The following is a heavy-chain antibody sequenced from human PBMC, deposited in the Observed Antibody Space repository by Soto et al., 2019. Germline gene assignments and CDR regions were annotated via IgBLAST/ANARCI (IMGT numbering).Heavy chain of an antibody. CDR2: IYYGGST. J-gene: IGHJ4*02. D-gene: IGHD3-16*01. CDR3: ATAGGDY. V-gene: IGHV4-59*01. Sequence: SETLSLTCTVSGGSISSYYWSWIRQPPGKGLEWIGYIYYGGSTNYNPSLKSRVTISVDTSKNQFSLKLSSVTAADTAVYYCATAGGDYWGQGTLVTVSS. CDR1: GGSISSYY.